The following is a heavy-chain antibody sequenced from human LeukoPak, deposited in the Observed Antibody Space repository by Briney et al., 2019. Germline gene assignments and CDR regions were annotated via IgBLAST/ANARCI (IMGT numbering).Heavy chain of an antibody. D-gene: IGHD1-26*01. V-gene: IGHV3-23*01. CDR3: AKDRRWWELLIYFDY. CDR2: ISGSGGST. J-gene: IGHJ4*02. CDR1: GVSISSSNSY. Sequence: ETLSLTCTVSGVSISSSNSYWGWIRQPPGKGLEWVSAISGSGGSTYYADSVKGRFTISRDNSKNTLYLQMNSLRAEDTAVYYCAKDRRWWELLIYFDYWGQGTLVTVSS.